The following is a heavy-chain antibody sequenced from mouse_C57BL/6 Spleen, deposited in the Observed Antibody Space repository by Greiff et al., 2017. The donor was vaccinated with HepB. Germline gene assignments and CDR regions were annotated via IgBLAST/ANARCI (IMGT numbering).Heavy chain of an antibody. CDR3: ARPLVTTVVATPYYYAMDY. J-gene: IGHJ4*01. CDR1: GYTFTSYW. Sequence: QVQLQQPGAELVKPGASVKLSCKASGYTFTSYWMHWVKQRPGQGLEWIGMIHPNSGSTNYNEKFKSKATLTVDKSSSTAYMQLSSLTSEDSAVYYCARPLVTTVVATPYYYAMDYWGQGTSVTVSS. CDR2: IHPNSGST. V-gene: IGHV1-64*01. D-gene: IGHD1-1*01.